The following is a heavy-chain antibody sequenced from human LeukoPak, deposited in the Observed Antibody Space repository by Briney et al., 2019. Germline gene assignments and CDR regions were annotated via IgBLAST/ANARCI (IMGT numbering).Heavy chain of an antibody. CDR1: GGSISSGGYY. CDR2: IYHSGST. CDR3: ARGGLGIDWFDP. D-gene: IGHD3/OR15-3a*01. J-gene: IGHJ5*02. V-gene: IGHV4-30-2*01. Sequence: PSETLSLTCTVSGGSISSGGYYWSWIRQPPGKGLEWIGYIYHSGSTYYNPSLKSRVTISVDRSKNQFSLKLRPVTAADTAVYYCARGGLGIDWFDPWGQGTLVTVSS.